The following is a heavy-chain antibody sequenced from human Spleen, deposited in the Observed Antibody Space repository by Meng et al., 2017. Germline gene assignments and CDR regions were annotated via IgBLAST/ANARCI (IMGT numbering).Heavy chain of an antibody. Sequence: QVQLVQSGAEVKKPGVSLQLSCETSGFTFTTYFMHWVRQAPGQGLEWMGRINPNSGGTDYAQKFQGRVTMTRDTSISTAYMELSRLRSDDTAVYYCAREGTYGQFDYWGQGTLVTVSS. V-gene: IGHV1-2*06. CDR3: AREGTYGQFDY. CDR2: INPNSGGT. CDR1: GFTFTTYF. J-gene: IGHJ4*02. D-gene: IGHD4-17*01.